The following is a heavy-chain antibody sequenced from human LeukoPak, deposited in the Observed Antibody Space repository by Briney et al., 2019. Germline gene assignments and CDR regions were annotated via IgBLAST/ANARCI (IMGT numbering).Heavy chain of an antibody. D-gene: IGHD3-9*01. J-gene: IGHJ4*02. CDR3: ATEWLGHSPTGLGDY. CDR2: FDPEDGET. Sequence: ASVKVSCKVSGYTLTELSMHWVRQAPGKGLEWMGGFDPEDGETIYAQKFQGRATMTEDTFTDTAYMELSSLRSEDTAVYYCATEWLGHSPTGLGDYWGQGTLVTVSS. CDR1: GYTLTELS. V-gene: IGHV1-24*01.